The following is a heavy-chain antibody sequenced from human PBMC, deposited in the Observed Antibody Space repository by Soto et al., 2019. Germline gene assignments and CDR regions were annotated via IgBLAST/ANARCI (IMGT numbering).Heavy chain of an antibody. CDR1: GYIFSDYG. CDR3: AKRTSGTTWGESDY. CDR2: ISTYSGNA. V-gene: IGHV1-18*04. J-gene: IGHJ4*02. Sequence: QIRVVQSGAEVKKPGDSVKVSCKTSGYIFSDYGINWVRQAPGQGLAWMGWISTYSGNANLPQKFQGRVTMSTDTSTRTAYMELRSLKSDDTAVYYCAKRTSGTTWGESDYWGQGTLVTVSS. D-gene: IGHD3-16*01.